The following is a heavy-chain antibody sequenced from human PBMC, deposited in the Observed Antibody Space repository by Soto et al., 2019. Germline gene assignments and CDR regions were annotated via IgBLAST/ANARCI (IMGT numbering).Heavy chain of an antibody. D-gene: IGHD5-12*01. J-gene: IGHJ5*02. CDR1: GDSVSSNTAS. CDR2: AYFRSKWYN. Sequence: SQTLSLTCAISGDSVSSNTASWNWIRQSPSRGLEWLGRAYFRSKWYNDYAVSVKSRIIINPDTSNNRFSLQLNSVTPEDTAVYFCAKGDNLGPKTGYAFDPWGQGIRVTVSS. CDR3: AKGDNLGPKTGYAFDP. V-gene: IGHV6-1*01.